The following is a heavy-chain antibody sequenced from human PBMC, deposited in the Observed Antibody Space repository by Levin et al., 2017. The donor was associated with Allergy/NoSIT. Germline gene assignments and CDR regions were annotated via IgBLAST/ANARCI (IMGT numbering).Heavy chain of an antibody. CDR3: TTVDRVVIAYYFDY. CDR1: GFTFSNAW. CDR2: IKSKTDGGTT. D-gene: IGHD2-21*01. Sequence: GESLKISCAASGFTFSNAWMSWVRQAPGKGLEWVGRIKSKTDGGTTDYAAPVKGRFTISRDDSKNTLYLQMNSLKTEDTAVYYCTTVDRVVIAYYFDYWGQGTLVTVSS. J-gene: IGHJ4*02. V-gene: IGHV3-15*01.